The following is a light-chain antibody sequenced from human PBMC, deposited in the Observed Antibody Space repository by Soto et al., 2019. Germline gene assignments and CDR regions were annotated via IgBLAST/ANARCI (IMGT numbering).Light chain of an antibody. J-gene: IGKJ2*01. V-gene: IGKV1-8*01. Sequence: AIRMTQAPSSLPASTRDQVTITCLASQGISSYLAWYQQKPGKAPKLLIYDASSLESGVPSRFSGSGSGTEFTLTISSLQPDDFATYYCQQYNSYTYTFGQGTKVDIK. CDR3: QQYNSYTYT. CDR2: DAS. CDR1: QGISSY.